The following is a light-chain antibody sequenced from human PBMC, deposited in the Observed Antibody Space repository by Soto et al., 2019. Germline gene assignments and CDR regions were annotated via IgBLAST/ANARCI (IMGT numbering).Light chain of an antibody. CDR2: CAS. J-gene: IGKJ4*01. CDR1: QSVSSN. Sequence: EIVMTQSPATLSVSAGERATLSCRASQSVSSNLAWYQQKPGQAPRLLIYCASTSATGIPARFSGSGSGTEFTLTTSSLQSEDFAVSYCQQYNNWLPLTFGGGTKVEIK. CDR3: QQYNNWLPLT. V-gene: IGKV3-15*01.